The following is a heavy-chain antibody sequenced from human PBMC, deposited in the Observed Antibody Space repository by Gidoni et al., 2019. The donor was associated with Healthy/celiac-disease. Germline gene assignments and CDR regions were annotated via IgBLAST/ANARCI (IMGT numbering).Heavy chain of an antibody. J-gene: IGHJ4*02. V-gene: IGHV4-59*08. CDR3: ARYIITMVQGGFDY. CDR2: IYYSGST. Sequence: QVQLQESGPGLVKPSETLSLTCTVSGGSISSYYWSWIRQPPGKGLEWIGYIYYSGSTNYNPSLKSRVTISVDTSKNQFSLKLSSVTAADTAVYYCARYIITMVQGGFDYWGQGTLVTVSS. CDR1: GGSISSYY. D-gene: IGHD3-10*01.